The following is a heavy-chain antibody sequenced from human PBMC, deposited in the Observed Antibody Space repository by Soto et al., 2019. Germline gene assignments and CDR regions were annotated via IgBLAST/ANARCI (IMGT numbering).Heavy chain of an antibody. Sequence: GGSLRRSSAASGFTFSSDGMHWVRQAPGKGLEWVAVISYDGSNKYYADSVKGRFTISRDNSKNTLYLQMNSLRAEDTAVYYCAKDRGYSYGQNYGMDVWGQGTTVTVSS. J-gene: IGHJ6*02. V-gene: IGHV3-30*18. D-gene: IGHD5-18*01. CDR2: ISYDGSNK. CDR3: AKDRGYSYGQNYGMDV. CDR1: GFTFSSDG.